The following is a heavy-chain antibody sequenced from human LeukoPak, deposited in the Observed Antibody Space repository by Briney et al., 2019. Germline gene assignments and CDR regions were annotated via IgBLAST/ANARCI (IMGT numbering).Heavy chain of an antibody. D-gene: IGHD3-10*01. V-gene: IGHV3-33*01. Sequence: SGESLRLSCAASGFTFSSYGMHWVRQAPGKGLEWVAVIWYDGSNKYYADSVKGRFTISRDNSKNTLYLQMNSLRAEDTAVYYCARDSVWFGELLYYMDAWGKGTTVTVSS. CDR2: IWYDGSNK. CDR1: GFTFSSYG. CDR3: ARDSVWFGELLYYMDA. J-gene: IGHJ6*03.